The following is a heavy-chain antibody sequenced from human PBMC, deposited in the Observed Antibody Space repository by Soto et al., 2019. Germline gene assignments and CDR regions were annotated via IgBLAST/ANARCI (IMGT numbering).Heavy chain of an antibody. CDR2: INTSDGST. D-gene: IGHD3-16*01. CDR3: AREMYTIRGSPFDY. J-gene: IGHJ4*02. CDR1: GYPFTSYY. V-gene: IGHV1-46*01. Sequence: ASVKVSCNASGYPFTSYYVHWVRQAPGQGLEWMGFINTSDGSTSYPQKFQGSVTMTRDTSTSTVYMEVSSLRSEDTAVYYCAREMYTIRGSPFDYWGQRTLVTVSS.